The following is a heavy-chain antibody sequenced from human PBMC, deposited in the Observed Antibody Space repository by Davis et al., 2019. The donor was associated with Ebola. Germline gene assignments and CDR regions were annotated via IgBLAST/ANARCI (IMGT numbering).Heavy chain of an antibody. D-gene: IGHD1-14*01. CDR3: AREGPGMAPFDY. V-gene: IGHV1-69*13. J-gene: IGHJ4*02. Sequence: AASVKVSCKASAGTFSSYAISWVRQAPGQGLEWMGGIIPIFGTANYAQKFQGRVTITADESTSTAYMELSSLRSEDTAVYYCAREGPGMAPFDYRGQGTLVTVSS. CDR1: AGTFSSYA. CDR2: IIPIFGTA.